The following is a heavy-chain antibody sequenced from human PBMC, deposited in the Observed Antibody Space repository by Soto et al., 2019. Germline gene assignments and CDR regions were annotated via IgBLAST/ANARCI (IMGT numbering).Heavy chain of an antibody. J-gene: IGHJ5*02. V-gene: IGHV1-3*01. CDR2: INAGNGNI. D-gene: IGHD6-13*01. Sequence: ASVKVSCKASGYTFTSYAMHWVRQAPGQRLEWMGWINAGNGNIKYSQKFQGRITITRDTSASTAYMELSRLRSDDTAVYYCARAGAAADPYNWFDPWGQGTLVTVSS. CDR1: GYTFTSYA. CDR3: ARAGAAADPYNWFDP.